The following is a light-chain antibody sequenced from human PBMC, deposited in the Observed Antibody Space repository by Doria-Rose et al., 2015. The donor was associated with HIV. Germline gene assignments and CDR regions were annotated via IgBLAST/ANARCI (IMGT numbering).Light chain of an antibody. Sequence: TQSPGTLSLSPGERATLSCRASQSFSSTYLAWYQQKPGQAPSLLIYDGSTMATGIPDRFSASGSETDFTLTINRLEPEDFALYYCHQYGTSWTFGQGTKVEI. CDR2: DGS. J-gene: IGKJ1*01. CDR1: QSFSSTY. CDR3: HQYGTSWT. V-gene: IGKV3-20*01.